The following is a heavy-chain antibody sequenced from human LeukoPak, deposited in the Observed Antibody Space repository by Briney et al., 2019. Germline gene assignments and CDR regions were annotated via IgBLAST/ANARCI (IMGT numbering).Heavy chain of an antibody. CDR3: ARDFSSSSAVYYYYYMDV. Sequence: PSGTLSLTCTVSGGSISSRTYYWGWIRQPPGKGLEWIGTIYYSGSTYYNPSLKSRVTISVDTSKNQFSLKLSSVTAADTAVYYCARDFSSSSAVYYYYYMDVWGKGTTVTVSS. CDR2: IYYSGST. CDR1: GGSISSRTYY. D-gene: IGHD6-6*01. V-gene: IGHV4-39*07. J-gene: IGHJ6*03.